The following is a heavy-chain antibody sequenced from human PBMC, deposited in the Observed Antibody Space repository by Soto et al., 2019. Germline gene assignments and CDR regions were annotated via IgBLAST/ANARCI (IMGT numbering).Heavy chain of an antibody. CDR3: ARIVVAIPGAFDI. Sequence: GGSLRLSCATSGFTFSSDWMHWVRQAPGKGLVWVSRINKDGSYRNYADFVEGRFTISRDDAKNSLYLQMNSLRAEDTAVYYCARIVVAIPGAFDIWGQGTAVTVSS. CDR2: INKDGSYR. J-gene: IGHJ3*02. V-gene: IGHV3-74*01. D-gene: IGHD3-22*01. CDR1: GFTFSSDW.